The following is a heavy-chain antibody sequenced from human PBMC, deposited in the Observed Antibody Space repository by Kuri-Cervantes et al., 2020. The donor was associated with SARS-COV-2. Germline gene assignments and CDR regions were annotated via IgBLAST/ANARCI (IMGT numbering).Heavy chain of an antibody. CDR3: ARGRQQRPWNFDY. CDR1: GFTFSDYY. D-gene: IGHD6-25*01. V-gene: IGHV3-11*06. Sequence: GESLKISCAASGFTFSDYYMNWIRQAPGKGLEWVSYISNSGSYINYADSVKGRFTISRDNAKNSLYLQMSSLRADDTAVYYCARGRQQRPWNFDYWGQGILVTVSS. CDR2: ISNSGSYI. J-gene: IGHJ4*02.